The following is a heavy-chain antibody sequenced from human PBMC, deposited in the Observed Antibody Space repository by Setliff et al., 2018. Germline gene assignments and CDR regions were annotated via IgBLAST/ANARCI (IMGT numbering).Heavy chain of an antibody. CDR1: GESFSNNY. Sequence: TLSLTCSVYGESFSNNYWGWIRQPPGGGLEWIGILYYTGATYYNPSLKSRVTMSVATFENHFSLKLNSLTAADTAVYYCARVTNWGLDLRFDPWGQGILVTVSS. CDR2: LYYTGAT. D-gene: IGHD7-27*01. J-gene: IGHJ5*02. V-gene: IGHV4-39*07. CDR3: ARVTNWGLDLRFDP.